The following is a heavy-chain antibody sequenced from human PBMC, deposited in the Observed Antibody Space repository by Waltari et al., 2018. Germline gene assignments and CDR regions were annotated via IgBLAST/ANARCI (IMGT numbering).Heavy chain of an antibody. CDR3: AREKRGVQLRPYYYYYGMDV. V-gene: IGHV1-69*01. Sequence: QVQLVQSGAEVKKPGSSVKFSCKASGGTFRRYAISWVRQAPGRGLGWMGGIIPIFGTANYPQKFQGRVTITADESTSTAYMELSSLRAEDTAVYYCAREKRGVQLRPYYYYYGMDVWGQGTTVTVSS. CDR1: GGTFRRYA. J-gene: IGHJ6*02. CDR2: IIPIFGTA. D-gene: IGHD5-18*01.